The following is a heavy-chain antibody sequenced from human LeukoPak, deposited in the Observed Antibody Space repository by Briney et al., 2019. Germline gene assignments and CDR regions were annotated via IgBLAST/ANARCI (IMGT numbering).Heavy chain of an antibody. Sequence: PGGSLRLSCAASGFTFNTYTMNWVRQAPGKGLEWLSFINTKSKSIYYADSVKGRFTISRDNAKNPLYLQMNSLRAEDTALYYCVRDQNWAFDYWGQGTLVTVPS. CDR1: GFTFNTYT. CDR3: VRDQNWAFDY. CDR2: INTKSKSI. J-gene: IGHJ4*02. V-gene: IGHV3-48*01. D-gene: IGHD7-27*01.